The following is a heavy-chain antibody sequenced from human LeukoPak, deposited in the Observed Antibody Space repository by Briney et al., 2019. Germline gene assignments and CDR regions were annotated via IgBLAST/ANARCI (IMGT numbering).Heavy chain of an antibody. J-gene: IGHJ4*02. CDR3: TRDSPGYGAYDFD. Sequence: GGSLRLSCAASGFTFRRYWMSWVRQAPGKGLEWVGNINEDESKEYYMDSVKGRFTISRDNAKNSLYLQMNSLRAEDTAVYYCTRDSPGYGAYDFDWGQGTLVTVSS. CDR2: INEDESKE. D-gene: IGHD5-12*01. CDR1: GFTFRRYW. V-gene: IGHV3-7*04.